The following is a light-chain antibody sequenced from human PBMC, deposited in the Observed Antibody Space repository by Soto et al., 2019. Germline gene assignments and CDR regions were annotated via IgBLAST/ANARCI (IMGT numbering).Light chain of an antibody. V-gene: IGKV3-15*01. CDR1: QTVASN. J-gene: IGKJ2*01. CDR2: GAS. CDR3: QQYHNWPPQYT. Sequence: EIVMTQSPAILSVSPGERATLSCRASQTVASNLAWYQQKPGQAPRLLIHGASTRATGVSARFSGSGSGTEFPLTISRLQSEDFAVYYCQQYHNWPPQYTFGQGTKLQIK.